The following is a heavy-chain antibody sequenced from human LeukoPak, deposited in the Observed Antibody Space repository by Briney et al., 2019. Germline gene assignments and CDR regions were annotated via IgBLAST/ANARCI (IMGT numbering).Heavy chain of an antibody. CDR1: GGTFSSYA. D-gene: IGHD3-22*01. J-gene: IGHJ4*02. CDR2: INPNSGGT. CDR3: ARGYDYYDSSGYIDY. Sequence: ASVKVSCKASGGTFSSYAISWVRQAPGQGLEWMGRINPNSGGTNYAQKFQGRVTMTRDTSISTAYMELSRLRSDDTAVYYCARGYDYYDSSGYIDYWGQGTLVTLSS. V-gene: IGHV1-2*06.